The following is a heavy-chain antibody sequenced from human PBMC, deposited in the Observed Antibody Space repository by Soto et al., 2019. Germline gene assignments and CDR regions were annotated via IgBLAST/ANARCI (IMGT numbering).Heavy chain of an antibody. V-gene: IGHV1-2*02. J-gene: IGHJ4*02. Sequence: ASVKVSCKASGYTFTSYGISWVRQAPVQGLEWMGWINPNSGGTNYAQKFQGRVTMTRDTSISTAYMELSRLRSDDTAVYYCARKSRGGWHLAYRGRGTLVTVSS. D-gene: IGHD6-19*01. CDR3: ARKSRGGWHLAY. CDR2: INPNSGGT. CDR1: GYTFTSYG.